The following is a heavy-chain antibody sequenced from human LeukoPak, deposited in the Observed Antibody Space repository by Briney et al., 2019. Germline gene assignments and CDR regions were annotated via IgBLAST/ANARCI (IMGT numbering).Heavy chain of an antibody. CDR2: IYPGDSDT. Sequence: GESLKISCKGSGYSFTNYWIGWVRQMPGKGLEWMGIIYPGDSDTRYSPSFQGQVTISADKSISTAYLQWSSPKASDTAMYYCARRPYYDSSGYSYNWFDPWGQGTLVTVSS. CDR1: GYSFTNYW. J-gene: IGHJ5*02. CDR3: ARRPYYDSSGYSYNWFDP. V-gene: IGHV5-51*01. D-gene: IGHD3-22*01.